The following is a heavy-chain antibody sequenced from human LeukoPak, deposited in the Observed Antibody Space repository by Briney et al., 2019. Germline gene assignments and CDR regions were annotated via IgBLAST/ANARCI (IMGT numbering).Heavy chain of an antibody. D-gene: IGHD3-3*02. CDR1: GFIVSNTY. J-gene: IGHJ4*02. V-gene: IGHV3-53*01. CDR2: MHNDGST. Sequence: PGGSLRLSCAASGFIVSNTYMTWVRQAPGKGLEWVSVMHNDGSTYYADSVKGRFTVSRDNSKNMVFLRMNSLRVEDTAVYFCASLARDYWGQGTLVSVSS. CDR3: ASLARDY.